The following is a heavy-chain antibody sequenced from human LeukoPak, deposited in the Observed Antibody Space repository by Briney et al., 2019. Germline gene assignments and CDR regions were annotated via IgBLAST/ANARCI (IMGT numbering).Heavy chain of an antibody. CDR1: GGSISSGGYY. CDR3: ASTYRLPYYDFWSGTHASDI. J-gene: IGHJ3*02. D-gene: IGHD3-3*01. CDR2: IYYSGST. V-gene: IGHV4-31*03. Sequence: PSQTLSLTCTVSGGSISSGGYYWSWIRQHPGKGLEWIGYIYYSGSTYYNPSLKSRVTISVDTSKNQFSLKLSSVTAADTAVYYCASTYRLPYYDFWSGTHASDIWGQGTMVTVSS.